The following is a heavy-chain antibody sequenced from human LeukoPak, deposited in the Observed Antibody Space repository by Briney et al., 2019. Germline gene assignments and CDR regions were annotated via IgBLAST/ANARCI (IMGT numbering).Heavy chain of an antibody. V-gene: IGHV3-11*05. J-gene: IGHJ4*01. CDR2: ISWNSYYT. CDR1: GFTFSDYY. CDR3: AKGGGSNSAFDY. D-gene: IGHD2/OR15-2a*01. Sequence: GGSLRLSCAASGFTFSDYYMSWIRQTPEKGLEWVSYISWNSYYTNYADSVKGRFTISRDNAKTSLYLQMNSLRAEDTAVYYWAKGGGSNSAFDYWGQGNPVTISS.